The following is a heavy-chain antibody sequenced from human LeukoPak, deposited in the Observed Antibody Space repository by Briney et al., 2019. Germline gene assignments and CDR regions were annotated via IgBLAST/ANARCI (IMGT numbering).Heavy chain of an antibody. V-gene: IGHV3-21*01. CDR2: ISSSSYI. D-gene: IGHD3-10*01. Sequence: PGGSLRLSCAASGFTFSSYSMNWVRQAPGKGLEWVSSISSSSYIYYADSVKGRFTISRDNAKNSLYLQMNSLRAEDTAVYYCARGGYYGSGSYYNRLDYWGQGTLVTVSS. CDR1: GFTFSSYS. CDR3: ARGGYYGSGSYYNRLDY. J-gene: IGHJ4*02.